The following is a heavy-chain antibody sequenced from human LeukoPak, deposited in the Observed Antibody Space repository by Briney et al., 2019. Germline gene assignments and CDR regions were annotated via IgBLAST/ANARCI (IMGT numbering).Heavy chain of an antibody. V-gene: IGHV3-23*01. D-gene: IGHD2-2*01. J-gene: IGHJ4*02. CDR1: GFTFSSYA. Sequence: PGGSLRLSCAASGFTFSSYAMSWVRQAPGKGLEWVSAISGSGGSTYYADSVKGRFTISRDNSKNTLYLQMDSLRAEDTAVYYCARPDTRIGVVPAAIGVWGQGTLVTVSS. CDR3: ARPDTRIGVVPAAIGV. CDR2: ISGSGGST.